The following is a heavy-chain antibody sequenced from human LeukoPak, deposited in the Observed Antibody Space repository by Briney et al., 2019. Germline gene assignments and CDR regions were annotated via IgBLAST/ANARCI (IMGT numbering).Heavy chain of an antibody. V-gene: IGHV1-2*02. Sequence: ASVKVSCKASGYTFTGYFLHWVRQAPGQGPEWLGWINPNSGGTTYAQSFQGRVTMTRDTSISTAYMELSRLRSDDTAVYYCASHTVVDYYDSSGTFDYWGQGTLVTVSS. J-gene: IGHJ4*02. D-gene: IGHD3-22*01. CDR2: INPNSGGT. CDR1: GYTFTGYF. CDR3: ASHTVVDYYDSSGTFDY.